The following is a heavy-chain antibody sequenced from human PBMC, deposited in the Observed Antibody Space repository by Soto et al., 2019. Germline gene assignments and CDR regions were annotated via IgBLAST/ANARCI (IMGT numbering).Heavy chain of an antibody. Sequence: GGSLRLSCAASGFTFSSYGMHWVRQAPGKGLEWVAVISYDGSNKYYADSVKGRFTISRDNSKNTLYLQMNSLRAEDTAVYYCAKDRLWFGELFPGNYYYGMDVWGQGTTVTVSS. CDR3: AKDRLWFGELFPGNYYYGMDV. D-gene: IGHD3-10*01. V-gene: IGHV3-30*18. J-gene: IGHJ6*02. CDR2: ISYDGSNK. CDR1: GFTFSSYG.